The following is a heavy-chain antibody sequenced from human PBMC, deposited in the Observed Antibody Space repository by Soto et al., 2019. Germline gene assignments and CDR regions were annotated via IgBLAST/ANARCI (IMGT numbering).Heavy chain of an antibody. CDR2: ISYDGSNK. CDR1: GFTFSSYG. Sequence: GGSLRLSCAASGFTFSSYGMHWVRQAPGKGLEWVAVISYDGSNKYYADSVKGRFTISRDNSKNTLYLQMNSLRAEDTAVYFCARDGPRSSGSYILYWGQGTLVTVSS. V-gene: IGHV3-30*03. J-gene: IGHJ4*02. CDR3: ARDGPRSSGSYILY. D-gene: IGHD3-10*01.